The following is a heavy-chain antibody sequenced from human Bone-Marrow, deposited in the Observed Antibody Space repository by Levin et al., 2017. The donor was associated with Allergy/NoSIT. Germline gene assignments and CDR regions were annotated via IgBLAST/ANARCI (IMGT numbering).Heavy chain of an antibody. V-gene: IGHV3-23*01. Sequence: AGGSLRLSCAASGFTFSSYAMSWVRQAPGKGLEWVSAISGSGGSTYYADSVKGRFTISRDNSKNTLYLQMNSLRAEDTAVYYCAKDLGYYYDSSGYFEDYWGQGTLVTVSS. D-gene: IGHD3-22*01. CDR2: ISGSGGST. CDR3: AKDLGYYYDSSGYFEDY. J-gene: IGHJ4*02. CDR1: GFTFSSYA.